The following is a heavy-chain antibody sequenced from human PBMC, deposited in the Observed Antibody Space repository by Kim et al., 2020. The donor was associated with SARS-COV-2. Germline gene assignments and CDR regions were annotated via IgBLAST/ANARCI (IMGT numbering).Heavy chain of an antibody. Sequence: SETLSLTCTVSGGSISSSSYYWGWLRQPPGKGLEWIGSIYYSGSTYYNPSLKSRVTISVDTSKNLFSLKLSFVTAADTAVYYCARLGILLWAVDYYYGMVFWGPGTTVTVSS. CDR3: ARLGILLWAVDYYYGMVF. CDR1: GGSISSSSYY. V-gene: IGHV4-39*01. CDR2: IYYSGST. J-gene: IGHJ6*02. D-gene: IGHD5-18*01.